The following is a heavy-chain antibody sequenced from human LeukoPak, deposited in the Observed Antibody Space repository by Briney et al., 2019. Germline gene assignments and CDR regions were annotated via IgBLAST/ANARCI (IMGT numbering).Heavy chain of an antibody. CDR3: AKAQSSGWSDCFDY. CDR1: GFTFSSYG. D-gene: IGHD6-19*01. CDR2: IRDDGSNK. V-gene: IGHV3-30*02. J-gene: IGHJ4*02. Sequence: PGGSLRLSCAASGFTFSSYGMHCVRQAPGKGLEWVAFIRDDGSNKYYADSVKARFTISRDNSKNTLYLQMNSLRAEDTAVYYCAKAQSSGWSDCFDYWGQGTLVTVSS.